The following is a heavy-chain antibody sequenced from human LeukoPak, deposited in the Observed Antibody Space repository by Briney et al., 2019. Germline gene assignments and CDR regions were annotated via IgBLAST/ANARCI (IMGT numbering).Heavy chain of an antibody. J-gene: IGHJ4*02. Sequence: GESLKISCKGSGYSFTKNWISLVRQMPGKGLEWVGTIDPSDSYTNYSPSFQGHVTISADKSISTAYLQWSSLKASDTAMYYCARGLIRSFDYWGQGTLVTVSS. V-gene: IGHV5-10-1*01. D-gene: IGHD2/OR15-2a*01. CDR2: IDPSDSYT. CDR3: ARGLIRSFDY. CDR1: GYSFTKNW.